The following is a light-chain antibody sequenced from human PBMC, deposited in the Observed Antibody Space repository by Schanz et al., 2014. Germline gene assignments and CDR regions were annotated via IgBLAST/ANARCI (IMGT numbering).Light chain of an antibody. CDR3: QQYYTTPLT. CDR1: QSVLHSPNNKNY. J-gene: IGKJ4*01. CDR2: WAS. Sequence: DIVMTQSPDSLAVSLGERATINCKSSQSVLHSPNNKNYLAWYQQKAGQPPKLLISWASTRESGVPDRFSGSGSGTDFTLTISTLQAEDVAVYYCQQYYTTPLTFGGGTKVEIK. V-gene: IGKV4-1*01.